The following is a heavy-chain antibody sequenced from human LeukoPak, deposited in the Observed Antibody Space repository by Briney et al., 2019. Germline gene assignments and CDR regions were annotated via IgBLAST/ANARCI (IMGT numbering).Heavy chain of an antibody. CDR2: ISSSASTI. D-gene: IGHD1-26*01. V-gene: IGHV3-48*03. CDR3: AGGVPTTL. J-gene: IGHJ4*02. Sequence: PGGSLRLSCAASGFRFSSYDMNWVRQAPGKGLEWVSYISSSASTIYYADSVKGRFAISRDSAKNSLYLQMNSLRAEDTAVYYCAGGVPTTLWGQGTLVTVSS. CDR1: GFRFSSYD.